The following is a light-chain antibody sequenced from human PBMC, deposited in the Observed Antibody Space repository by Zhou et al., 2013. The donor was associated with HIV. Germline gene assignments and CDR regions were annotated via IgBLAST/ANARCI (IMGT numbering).Light chain of an antibody. CDR3: QQSYSNPIT. CDR2: LAS. Sequence: DIQMTQSPSSLSASVGDRVTITCRASQGISNFLAWFQQKPGKVPKLLIHLASTLLSGVPSRFSGSGSGTDFTLTISSLQPEDFAAYYCQQSYSNPITFGQGTRLDIK. J-gene: IGKJ5*01. V-gene: IGKV1-27*01. CDR1: QGISNF.